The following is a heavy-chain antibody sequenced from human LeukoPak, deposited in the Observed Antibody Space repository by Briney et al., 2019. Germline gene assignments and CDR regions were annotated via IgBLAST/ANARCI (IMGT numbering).Heavy chain of an antibody. V-gene: IGHV3-53*01. J-gene: IGHJ4*02. CDR1: GFTVSSNY. D-gene: IGHD3-3*01. CDR3: ARGRGLGVVSPYFDY. Sequence: GGSLRLSCAASGFTVSSNYMSWVRQAPGNGLERVSVIYGDGRTSHSASVRGRFTISRDNSKNIVSLQMDNLRAEDTAVYYCARGRGLGVVSPYFDYWGQGTLVTVSS. CDR2: IYGDGRT.